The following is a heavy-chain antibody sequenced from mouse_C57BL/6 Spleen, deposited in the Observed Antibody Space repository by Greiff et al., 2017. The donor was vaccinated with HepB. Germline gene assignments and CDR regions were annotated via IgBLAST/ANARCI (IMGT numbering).Heavy chain of an antibody. Sequence: EVQLQQSVAELVRPGASVKLSCTASGFTIKNTYMHWVKQRPEQGLEWIGRIDPANGNTKYAPKFQGKATITADTSSNTAYLQLSSLTSEDTAIYYCARGWDYFDYWGQGTTLTVSS. CDR1: GFTIKNTY. D-gene: IGHD3-3*01. CDR3: ARGWDYFDY. J-gene: IGHJ2*01. V-gene: IGHV14-3*01. CDR2: IDPANGNT.